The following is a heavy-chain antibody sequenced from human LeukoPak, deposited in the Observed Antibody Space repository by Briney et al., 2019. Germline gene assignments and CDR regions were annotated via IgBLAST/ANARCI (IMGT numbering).Heavy chain of an antibody. Sequence: GGSLRLSCAASGFTFSSYSMNWVRQAPGKGLEWVSSISSSSSYIYYADSVKGRFTISRDNAKKSLYLQMNSLRAEDTAVYYCAELGITMIGGVWGKGTTVTISS. J-gene: IGHJ6*04. D-gene: IGHD3-10*02. CDR2: ISSSSSYI. CDR3: AELGITMIGGV. V-gene: IGHV3-21*01. CDR1: GFTFSSYS.